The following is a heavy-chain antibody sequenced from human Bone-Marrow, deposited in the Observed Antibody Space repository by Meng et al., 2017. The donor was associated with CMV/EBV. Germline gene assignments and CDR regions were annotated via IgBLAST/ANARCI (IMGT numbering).Heavy chain of an antibody. J-gene: IGHJ6*02. CDR3: ARDRGPGGDFWSGYYSYYYYGMDV. CDR1: GYTFTGYY. V-gene: IGHV1-2*02. D-gene: IGHD3-3*01. Sequence: ASVKVSCKASGYTFTGYYMQWVRQAPGQGLEWVGWINPHSGGTNYAQKFQGRVTLTRDTSISTAYMDLSRLTSDDTAVYYCARDRGPGGDFWSGYYSYYYYGMDVWGQGTTVTVSS. CDR2: INPHSGGT.